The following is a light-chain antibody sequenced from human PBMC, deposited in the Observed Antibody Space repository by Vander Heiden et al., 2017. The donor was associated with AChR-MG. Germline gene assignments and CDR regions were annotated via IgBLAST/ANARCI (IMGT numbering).Light chain of an antibody. Sequence: DIQMTQSQSSLSASVGDRVTITCRASQSISSYLNWYQQKPGKAPKLLIYAASSLQSGVPSRFSGSGSGTDFTLTISSLQPEDFATYYCQQIYSTPWTFGQGTKVEIK. CDR2: AAS. CDR1: QSISSY. CDR3: QQIYSTPWT. V-gene: IGKV1-39*01. J-gene: IGKJ1*01.